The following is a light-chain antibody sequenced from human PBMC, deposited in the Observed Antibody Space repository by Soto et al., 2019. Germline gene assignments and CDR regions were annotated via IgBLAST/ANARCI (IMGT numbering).Light chain of an antibody. V-gene: IGKV1-5*03. CDR1: QSIDKW. CDR3: QQYQSYYRDT. J-gene: IGKJ2*01. Sequence: DVQMTQSPSTLSASVGDSVTITCRASQSIDKWLAWYQQKPGKAPKVLIYEASRPYSGVPTRFSGSGWGTEFSLPLSGLQPDDSASYYYQQYQSYYRDTFAQGAKVDTK. CDR2: EAS.